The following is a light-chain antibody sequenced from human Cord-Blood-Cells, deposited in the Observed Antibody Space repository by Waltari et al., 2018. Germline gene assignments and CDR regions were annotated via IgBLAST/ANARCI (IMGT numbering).Light chain of an antibody. CDR3: SSYTSSSTWV. V-gene: IGLV2-14*01. CDR2: DVS. CDR1: SRNDGVYNN. J-gene: IGLJ3*02. Sequence: QSALTQPASVSGSPGQSTTISCTGTSRNDGVYNNVPCYQQHPGKAPTIIIYDVSNRPSGCSNRFSCSKSGNTASLTISGLQAEDEADYYCSSYTSSSTWVFGGGTKLTVL.